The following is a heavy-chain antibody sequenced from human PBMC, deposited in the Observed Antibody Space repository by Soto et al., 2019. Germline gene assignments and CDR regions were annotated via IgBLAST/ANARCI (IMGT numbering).Heavy chain of an antibody. CDR1: GFTFSSYS. V-gene: IGHV3-48*02. CDR3: ARDSITMVRGVSSTQRSNDY. CDR2: ISSSSSTI. D-gene: IGHD3-10*01. Sequence: GGSLILSCAASGFTFSSYSMNWVRQAPGKGLEWVSYISSSSSTIYYADSVKGRFTISRDNAKNPLYLQMNSLRDEDTAVYYCARDSITMVRGVSSTQRSNDYWGQGTLVTVSS. J-gene: IGHJ4*02.